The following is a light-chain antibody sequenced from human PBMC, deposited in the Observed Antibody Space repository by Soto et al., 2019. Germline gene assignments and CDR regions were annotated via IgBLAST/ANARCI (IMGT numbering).Light chain of an antibody. Sequence: DIQMTQSPSSLSASVGDRVTITCRASQGVSGYLLWYQQRQGRAPKLLIYAASNLLSGVPSRFSGSGSGANFTLTITSLQPEYFATYYCQQSYRTPHTFVQGTKLETK. CDR2: AAS. CDR3: QQSYRTPHT. J-gene: IGKJ2*01. V-gene: IGKV1-39*01. CDR1: QGVSGY.